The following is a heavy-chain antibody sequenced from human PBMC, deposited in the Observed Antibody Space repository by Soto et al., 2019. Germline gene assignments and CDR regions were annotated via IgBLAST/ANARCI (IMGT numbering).Heavy chain of an antibody. J-gene: IGHJ4*02. V-gene: IGHV3-30-3*01. Sequence: QVQLVESGGGVVQPGRSLRLSCAASGFTFSSYAMHWVRQAPGKGLEWVAVISYDGSNKYYADSVKGRFTISRDNSKNTLYLQMNSLRAEDTAVYYCARDHIRLPMVWGQGTLVTVSS. CDR2: ISYDGSNK. D-gene: IGHD3-10*01. CDR3: ARDHIRLPMV. CDR1: GFTFSSYA.